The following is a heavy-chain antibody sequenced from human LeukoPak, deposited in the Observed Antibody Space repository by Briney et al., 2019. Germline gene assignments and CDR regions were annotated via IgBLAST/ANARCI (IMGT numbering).Heavy chain of an antibody. V-gene: IGHV7-4-1*02. Sequence: ASVKVSCKASGYTFTSYAMNWVRQAPGQGLEWMGWINTNTGNPTYAQGFTGRFVFSLDTSVSTAYLQISSLKAEDTAVYYCARDNLPTKALDFTPGDRHNNWFDPWGQGTLVTLSS. CDR2: INTNTGNP. J-gene: IGHJ5*02. D-gene: IGHD3-10*01. CDR3: ARDNLPTKALDFTPGDRHNNWFDP. CDR1: GYTFTSYA.